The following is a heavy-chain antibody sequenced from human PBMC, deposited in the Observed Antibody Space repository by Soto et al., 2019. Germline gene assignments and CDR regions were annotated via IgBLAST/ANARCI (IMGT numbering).Heavy chain of an antibody. J-gene: IGHJ4*02. CDR3: ARDQPGYSYGYGLGY. CDR2: ISSSSSYI. Sequence: EVQLVESGGGLVKPGGSLRLSCAASGFTFSSYSMNWVRQAPGKGLEWVSSISSSSSYIYYADSVKGRFTISRDNAKNSLCLQMNGRRAGDRAVYYCARDQPGYSYGYGLGYWGQGTLVTVSS. D-gene: IGHD5-18*01. CDR1: GFTFSSYS. V-gene: IGHV3-21*01.